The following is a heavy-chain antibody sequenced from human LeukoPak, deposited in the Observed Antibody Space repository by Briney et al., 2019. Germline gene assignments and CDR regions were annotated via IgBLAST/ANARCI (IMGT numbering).Heavy chain of an antibody. Sequence: GGSLRLSCAASGFTFSSYWMHWVRQAPWKGLVWVSRINSDGSSTSYADSVKGRFTISRDNAKNTLYLQMNSVRAEDTAVYYCARDPSSGWPFDYWGQGTLVTVSS. D-gene: IGHD6-19*01. CDR3: ARDPSSGWPFDY. J-gene: IGHJ4*02. CDR1: GFTFSSYW. CDR2: INSDGSST. V-gene: IGHV3-74*01.